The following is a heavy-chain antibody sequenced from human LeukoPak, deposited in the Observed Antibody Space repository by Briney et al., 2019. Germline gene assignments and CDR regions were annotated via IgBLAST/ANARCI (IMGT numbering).Heavy chain of an antibody. Sequence: GGSLRLSCAASGFTFSSYAMHWVRQAPGKGLEWVAVISYDGSNKYYADSVKGRFTISRDNSKNTLYLQMISLRAEDTAVYYCARGITVIVVHTSNYYGMDVWGQGTTVTVSS. CDR1: GFTFSSYA. J-gene: IGHJ6*02. V-gene: IGHV3-30-3*01. CDR3: ARGITVIVVHTSNYYGMDV. D-gene: IGHD3-22*01. CDR2: ISYDGSNK.